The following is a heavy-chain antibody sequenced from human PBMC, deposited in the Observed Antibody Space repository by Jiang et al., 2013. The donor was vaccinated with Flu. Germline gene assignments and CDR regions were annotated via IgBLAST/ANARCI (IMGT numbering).Heavy chain of an antibody. CDR3: ARALSLQWLSYFDY. CDR2: VSDSGST. J-gene: IGHJ4*02. CDR1: GGSISSYY. Sequence: GLVKPSETLSLTCTVSGGSISSYYWSWIRQPPGKGLEWIGYVSDSGSTHYNPSLKSRVTISLDTSKNEFSLKLSSVTAADTAVYFCARALSLQWLSYFDYWGQGALVTVSS. V-gene: IGHV4-59*13. D-gene: IGHD3-3*01.